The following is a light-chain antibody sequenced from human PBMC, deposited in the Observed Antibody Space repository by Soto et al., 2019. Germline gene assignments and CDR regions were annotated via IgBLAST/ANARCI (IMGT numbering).Light chain of an antibody. Sequence: EIVLTQSPGTLSLSPGERATLSCRASQSVNSGYLAWYQHTPGQAPRLLIYDTSTRATGIPDRFSGSGSGTDFTLTISRLEPEDFAVFYCQQYGSSPRTFGQVTKVDIK. CDR2: DTS. CDR1: QSVNSGY. V-gene: IGKV3-20*01. J-gene: IGKJ1*01. CDR3: QQYGSSPRT.